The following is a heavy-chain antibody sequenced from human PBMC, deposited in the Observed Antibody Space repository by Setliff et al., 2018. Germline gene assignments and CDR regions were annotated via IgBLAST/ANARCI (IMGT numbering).Heavy chain of an antibody. CDR1: GASISSGGYY. CDR2: ISPSGST. CDR3: ARVAYYHDSSGYYYDLNWYFDL. Sequence: PSETLSLTCTVSGASISSGGYYWTWIRRPAGKALEWIGHISPSGSTTYNPSLKSRVTISPDTSKNQFSLRLNSVTAADTAVYYCARVAYYHDSSGYYYDLNWYFDLWGRGTLVTVSS. V-gene: IGHV4-61*09. D-gene: IGHD3-22*01. J-gene: IGHJ2*01.